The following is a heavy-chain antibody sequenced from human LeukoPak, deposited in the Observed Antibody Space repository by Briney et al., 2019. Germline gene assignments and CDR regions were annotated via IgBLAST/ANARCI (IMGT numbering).Heavy chain of an antibody. CDR3: AKAILTGSYRGYFDY. J-gene: IGHJ4*02. Sequence: GGSLRLSCAASGFTFSSYAMHWVRQAPGKGLEYVSAISSNGGSTYYANSVKGRFTISRDNSKNTLYLQMGSLRAEDTAVYYCAKAILTGSYRGYFDYWGQGTLVTVSS. V-gene: IGHV3-64*01. D-gene: IGHD3-9*01. CDR2: ISSNGGST. CDR1: GFTFSSYA.